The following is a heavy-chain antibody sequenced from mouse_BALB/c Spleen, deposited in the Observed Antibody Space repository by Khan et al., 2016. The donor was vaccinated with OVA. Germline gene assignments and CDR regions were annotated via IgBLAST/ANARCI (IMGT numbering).Heavy chain of an antibody. D-gene: IGHD1-1*01. V-gene: IGHV5-6*01. CDR3: ERPAYYYGSGGFAY. J-gene: IGHJ3*01. CDR1: GFTFSTYG. CDR2: INTGGAYT. Sequence: VQLKESGGDFVRPGGSLKLSCAASGFTFSTYGMSWVRQTPDKRLEWVATINTGGAYTYYPATVKGRFTISRDNAKNTLYLQLSSLKSEDTAIYYCERPAYYYGSGGFAYWGRGTLVTVSA.